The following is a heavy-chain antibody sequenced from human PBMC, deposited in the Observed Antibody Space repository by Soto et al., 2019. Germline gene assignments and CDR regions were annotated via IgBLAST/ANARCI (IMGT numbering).Heavy chain of an antibody. Sequence: QLVESGGGLVKPGGSLRLSCAASGFSVSNNYMKWVRQAPGKGLEWVSLIYSGGSTYYADSVKGRFTISRDNSKNTLFLQMNSLRVEDTAVYYCARDRGHRWGQGTMVTVSS. J-gene: IGHJ3*01. D-gene: IGHD3-10*01. CDR3: ARDRGHR. V-gene: IGHV3-66*01. CDR2: IYSGGST. CDR1: GFSVSNNY.